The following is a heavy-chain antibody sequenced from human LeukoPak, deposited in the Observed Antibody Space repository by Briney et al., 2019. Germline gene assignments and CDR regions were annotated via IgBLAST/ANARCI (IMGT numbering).Heavy chain of an antibody. CDR2: IYTSGST. J-gene: IGHJ4*02. V-gene: IGHV4-61*02. CDR3: ARVTDYYDSSGYYY. Sequence: PSQTLSLTCTVSGGSISSGSYYWSCIRQPAGRGLECIGRIYTSGSTYSNPSLKSRVTISVDTSKNQFSLKLSSVTAADTAVYYCARVTDYYDSSGYYYWGQGTLVTVSS. D-gene: IGHD3-22*01. CDR1: GGSISSGSYY.